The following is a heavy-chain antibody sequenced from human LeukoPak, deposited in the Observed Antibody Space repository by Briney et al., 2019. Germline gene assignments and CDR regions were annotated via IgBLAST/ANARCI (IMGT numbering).Heavy chain of an antibody. V-gene: IGHV3-48*03. CDR3: ARLDLGIAVAGTEFDY. D-gene: IGHD6-19*01. CDR1: GFTFSSYE. Sequence: GGSLRLSCAASGFTFSSYEMNWVRQAPGKGLEWVSYISSSGSTIYYADSVKGRFTISRDNAKNSLYLQMNSLRAEDTAVYYCARLDLGIAVAGTEFDYWGQGTLVTVSS. CDR2: ISSSGSTI. J-gene: IGHJ4*02.